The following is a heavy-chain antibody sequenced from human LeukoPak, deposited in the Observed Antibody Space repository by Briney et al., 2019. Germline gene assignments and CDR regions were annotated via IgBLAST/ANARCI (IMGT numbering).Heavy chain of an antibody. Sequence: PGGSLRLSCAASGFTFSSYAMHWVRQAPGKGLEWVAVISYDGSNKYYADSVKGRFTISRDNSKNSLYLQMNSLRPEDTAVYYCAKDLPEYSSGWYYFDHWGRGTLVTVSS. J-gene: IGHJ4*02. CDR3: AKDLPEYSSGWYYFDH. CDR2: ISYDGSNK. D-gene: IGHD6-19*01. V-gene: IGHV3-30-3*01. CDR1: GFTFSSYA.